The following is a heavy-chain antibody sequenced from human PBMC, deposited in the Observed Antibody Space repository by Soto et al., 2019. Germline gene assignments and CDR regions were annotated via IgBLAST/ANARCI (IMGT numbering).Heavy chain of an antibody. CDR3: ARMYSSGSGWCQR. Sequence: LSLTFSVSGYSLTAAGYYWSWIRHHPGQGLEWIGSFYSSGSIIYNPSLRSRVSISGDTSSNQFSMSRTSVTAADTARYYCARMYSSGSGWCQRWGKGNMVNVSS. CDR1: GYSLTAAGYY. J-gene: IGHJ1*01. CDR2: FYSSGSI. V-gene: IGHV4-31*03. D-gene: IGHD6-19*01.